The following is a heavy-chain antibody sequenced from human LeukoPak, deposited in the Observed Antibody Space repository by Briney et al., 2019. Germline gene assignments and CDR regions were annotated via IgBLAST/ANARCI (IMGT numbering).Heavy chain of an antibody. J-gene: IGHJ3*02. CDR3: AKDPGMAVYSYGYDAFDI. V-gene: IGHV3-30*18. CDR1: GFTFSSYG. D-gene: IGHD5-18*01. CDR2: ISYNGHNK. Sequence: GGSLRLSCAASGFTFSSYGMHWVRQAPGKGLEWVAVISYNGHNKYSADSVKGRFTISRDNSKNTLYLQMNSLRAEDTSIYYCAKDPGMAVYSYGYDAFDIWGQGTMVTVSS.